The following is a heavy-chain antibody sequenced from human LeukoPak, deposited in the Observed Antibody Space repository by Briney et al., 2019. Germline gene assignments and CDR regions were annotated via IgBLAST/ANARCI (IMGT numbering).Heavy chain of an antibody. CDR2: MYYSGST. CDR3: ARPYYYDSRVDP. V-gene: IGHV4-30-4*01. CDR1: GGSISSGDYY. D-gene: IGHD3-22*01. Sequence: SETLSLTCTVSGGSISSGDYYWSWIRQPPGKGLEWIAYMYYSGSTYYNPSLKSRVTMSADTSKNQLSLKLSSVTAADTAVYYCARPYYYDSRVDPWGQGILVTVSS. J-gene: IGHJ5*02.